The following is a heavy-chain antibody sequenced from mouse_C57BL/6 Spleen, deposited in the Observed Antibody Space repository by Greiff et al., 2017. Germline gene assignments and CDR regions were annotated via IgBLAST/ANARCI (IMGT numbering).Heavy chain of an antibody. J-gene: IGHJ2*01. CDR1: GYTFTSYW. D-gene: IGHD1-1*01. CDR2: IYPSDSET. V-gene: IGHV1-61*01. CDR3: ARGGYYYYGSSQYYFDY. Sequence: QVQLQQPGAELVRPGSSVKLSCKASGYTFTSYWMDWVKQRPGQGLEWIGNIYPSDSETPYNQKFKDKATLTVDKSSSTAYMQLSSLTSEDSAVYYCARGGYYYYGSSQYYFDYWGQGTTLTVSS.